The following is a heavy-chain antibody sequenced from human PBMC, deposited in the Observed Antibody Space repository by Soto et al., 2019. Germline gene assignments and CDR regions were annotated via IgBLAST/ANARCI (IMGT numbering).Heavy chain of an antibody. CDR1: GGSISSSSYY. Sequence: KTSETLSLTCTVSGGSISSSSYYWGWIRQPPGKGLEWIGSIYYSGSTYYNPSLKSRVTISVDTSKNQFSLKLSSVTAADTAVYYCARQGYCSSTSCYYYYYGMDVWDQGTTVTV. D-gene: IGHD2-2*01. CDR2: IYYSGST. CDR3: ARQGYCSSTSCYYYYYGMDV. J-gene: IGHJ6*02. V-gene: IGHV4-39*01.